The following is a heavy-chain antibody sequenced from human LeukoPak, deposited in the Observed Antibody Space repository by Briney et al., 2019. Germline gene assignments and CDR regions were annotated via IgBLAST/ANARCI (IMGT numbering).Heavy chain of an antibody. Sequence: SETLSLTCTVSGGSISSSSYYWGWIRQPPGKGLEWIGSIYYSGSTYYNPSLKSRVTISVDTSKNQFSLKLSSVTAADTAVYYCARETRYSGSYSLGYWGQGTLVTVSS. CDR2: IYYSGST. CDR3: ARETRYSGSYSLGY. V-gene: IGHV4-39*01. D-gene: IGHD1-26*01. CDR1: GGSISSSSYY. J-gene: IGHJ4*02.